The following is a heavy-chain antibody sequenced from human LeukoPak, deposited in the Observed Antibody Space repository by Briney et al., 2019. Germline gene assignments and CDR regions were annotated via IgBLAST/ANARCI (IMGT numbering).Heavy chain of an antibody. CDR2: ISSSSSYI. Sequence: KTGGSLRLSCAASGFTFSSYSMNWVRQAPGKGLEWVSSISSSSSYIYYADSVKGRFTISRDNAKNSLYLQMNSLRAEDTAVYYCARMGSSSWYYFDYWGQGTLVTVSS. CDR1: GFTFSSYS. V-gene: IGHV3-21*01. J-gene: IGHJ4*02. D-gene: IGHD6-13*01. CDR3: ARMGSSSWYYFDY.